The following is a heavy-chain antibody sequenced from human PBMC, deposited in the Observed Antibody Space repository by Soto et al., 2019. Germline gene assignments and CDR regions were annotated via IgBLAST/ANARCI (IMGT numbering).Heavy chain of an antibody. CDR3: ARHMVRGVINVGYMDV. CDR1: GYSFTSYW. D-gene: IGHD3-10*01. J-gene: IGHJ6*03. V-gene: IGHV5-51*01. Sequence: PGESLKISCKGSGYSFTSYWIGWVRQMPGKGLEWMGIIYPGDSDTRYSPSFQGQVTISADKSISTAYLQWSSLKASDTAMYHCARHMVRGVINVGYMDVWGKGTTVTVSS. CDR2: IYPGDSDT.